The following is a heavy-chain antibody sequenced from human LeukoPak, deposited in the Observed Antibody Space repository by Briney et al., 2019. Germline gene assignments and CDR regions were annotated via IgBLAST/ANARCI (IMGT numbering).Heavy chain of an antibody. CDR2: IRYDGSNK. D-gene: IGHD2-2*01. CDR3: ARDFVVVPAATSPDY. J-gene: IGHJ4*02. CDR1: GFTFSSYG. V-gene: IGHV3-30*02. Sequence: GGSLRLSCAASGFTFSSYGMHWVRQAPGKGLEWVAFIRYDGSNKYYADSVKGRFTISRDNSKNTLYLQVNSLRAEDTAVYYCARDFVVVPAATSPDYWGQGTLVTVSS.